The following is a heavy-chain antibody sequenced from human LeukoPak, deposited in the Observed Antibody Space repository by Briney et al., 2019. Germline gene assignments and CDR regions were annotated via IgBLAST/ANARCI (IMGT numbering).Heavy chain of an antibody. V-gene: IGHV3-23*01. D-gene: IGHD6-19*01. Sequence: GGSLRLSCAASGFTFSSYAMSWVRQAPGQGLGWVSAISDSGGNTYYADSVKGRFTISRDNSKNTLYLRMNSLRAEDTAVYYCAKQDIRGSAWYDWGQGTLVTVSS. J-gene: IGHJ4*02. CDR2: ISDSGGNT. CDR3: AKQDIRGSAWYD. CDR1: GFTFSSYA.